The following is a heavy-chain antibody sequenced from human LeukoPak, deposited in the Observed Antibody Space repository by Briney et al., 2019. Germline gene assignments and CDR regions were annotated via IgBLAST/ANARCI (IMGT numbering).Heavy chain of an antibody. CDR3: ARDRGYTSFDF. CDR2: TKPDGSQK. D-gene: IGHD5-18*01. CDR1: GFTFSNSW. J-gene: IGHJ4*02. V-gene: IGHV3-7*01. Sequence: GGSLRLSCAAYGFTFSNSWMTWLRQAPGKGLEWVATTKPDGSQKYYVDSVKGRFFISRDNVKDSLYLQMDSLRADDTAVYYCARDRGYTSFDFWGQGTLVAVYS.